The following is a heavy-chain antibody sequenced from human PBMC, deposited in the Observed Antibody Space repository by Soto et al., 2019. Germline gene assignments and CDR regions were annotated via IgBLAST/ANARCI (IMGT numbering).Heavy chain of an antibody. D-gene: IGHD3-10*01. J-gene: IGHJ4*02. CDR1: GFDFRSYG. V-gene: IGHV3-30*03. CDR2: ASYDGSET. Sequence: QVQLVESGGGVVQPGRSLRLACAASGFDFRSYGIHWVRQAPGRGLEWVAAASYDGSETYYADSAKGRFTVSKEISKNTVFLQMNALSHEDTALYFFVRDSGWPILNFDSWGQGTLVTVSS. CDR3: VRDSGWPILNFDS.